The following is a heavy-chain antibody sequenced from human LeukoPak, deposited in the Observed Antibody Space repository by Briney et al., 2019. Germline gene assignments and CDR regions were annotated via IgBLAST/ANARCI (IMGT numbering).Heavy chain of an antibody. V-gene: IGHV1-46*01. CDR2: ISPSGGST. J-gene: IGHJ6*03. CDR1: GYTFTSNY. CDR3: ARTPQWLVAPYYYYYMDV. Sequence: ASVKVSCKAFGYTFTSNYMHWVRQAPGQGPEWMGVISPSGGSTTYAQKFQGRVTLTRDMSTSTDYLELSRLRSDDTAVYYCARTPQWLVAPYYYYYMDVWGKGTTVTVSS. D-gene: IGHD6-19*01.